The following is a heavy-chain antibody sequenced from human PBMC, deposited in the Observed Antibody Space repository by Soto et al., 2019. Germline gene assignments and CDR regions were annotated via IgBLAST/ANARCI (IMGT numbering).Heavy chain of an antibody. Sequence: GSLRLSCAASGFTVSSNYMSWVRQAPGKGLEWVSVIYSGGSTYYADSVKGRFTISRDNSKNTLYLQMNSLRAEDTAVYYCARAPDDHQKRPYYYYGMEVWGQGTRVTV. CDR3: ARAPDDHQKRPYYYYGMEV. CDR1: GFTVSSNY. J-gene: IGHJ6*02. V-gene: IGHV3-53*01. CDR2: IYSGGST.